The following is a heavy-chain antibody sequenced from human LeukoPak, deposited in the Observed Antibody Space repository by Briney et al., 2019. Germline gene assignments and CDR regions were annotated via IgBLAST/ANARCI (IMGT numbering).Heavy chain of an antibody. D-gene: IGHD6-13*01. Sequence: TGGSLRLSCAASGVTIADHGMSWVRQVPGKGLEWVSGINWDGEATGYADSVKGRFTISRDNAKKSLYLEMNSLRDDDTALYYCARDLSSSWYSPAYWGQGTLVTVSS. CDR1: GVTIADHG. CDR3: ARDLSSSWYSPAY. V-gene: IGHV3-20*04. J-gene: IGHJ4*02. CDR2: INWDGEAT.